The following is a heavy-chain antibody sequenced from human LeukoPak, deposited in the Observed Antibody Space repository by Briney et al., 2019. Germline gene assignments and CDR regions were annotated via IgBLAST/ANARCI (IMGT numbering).Heavy chain of an antibody. CDR2: IYYSGST. D-gene: IGHD3-16*01. J-gene: IGHJ4*02. V-gene: IGHV4-39*07. CDR3: ARVFVTGWGNPKEYFDY. CDR1: GGSISSSSYY. Sequence: SQTLSLTCTVSGGSISSSSYYWGWIRQPPGKGLEWIGSIYYSGSTYYNPSLKSRVTISVDTSKNQFSLKLSSVTAADTAVYYCARVFVTGWGNPKEYFDYWGQGTLVTVSS.